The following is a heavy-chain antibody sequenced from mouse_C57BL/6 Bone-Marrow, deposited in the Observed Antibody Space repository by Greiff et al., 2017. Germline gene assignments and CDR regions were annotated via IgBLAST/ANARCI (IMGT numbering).Heavy chain of an antibody. CDR3: ARDYPYAMDY. J-gene: IGHJ4*01. CDR1: GYTFTSYW. D-gene: IGHD2-4*01. CDR2: IDPSASYT. Sequence: QVQLKQPGAELVMPGASVKLSCKASGYTFTSYWMHWVKQRPGQGLEWIGEIDPSASYTNYNQKFKGKSTLTVDKSSSTAYMQLSSLTSEDSAVYYCARDYPYAMDYWGQGTSVTVSS. V-gene: IGHV1-69*01.